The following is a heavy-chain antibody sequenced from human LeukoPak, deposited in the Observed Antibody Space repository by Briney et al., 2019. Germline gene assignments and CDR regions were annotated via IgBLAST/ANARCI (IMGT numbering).Heavy chain of an antibody. V-gene: IGHV4-34*01. J-gene: IGHJ6*03. CDR2: INHSGST. CDR3: ARGIPRYCSGGSCYSGDYYYYYYMDV. Sequence: SETLSLTCAVHGGSFSGYYWSWIRQPPGKGLEWIGEINHSGSTNYNPSLKSRVTISVDTSKNQFSLKLSSVTAADTAVYYCARGIPRYCSGGSCYSGDYYYYYYMDVWGKGTTVTVSS. D-gene: IGHD2-15*01. CDR1: GGSFSGYY.